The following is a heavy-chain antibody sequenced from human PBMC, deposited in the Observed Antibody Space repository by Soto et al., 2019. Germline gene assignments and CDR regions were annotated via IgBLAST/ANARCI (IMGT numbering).Heavy chain of an antibody. CDR2: ISSSSSTI. CDR3: ARGLRFLALGSYYYYYYMDV. J-gene: IGHJ6*03. V-gene: IGHV3-48*01. Sequence: PGGSLRLSCAASGFTFSSYSMNWVRQAPGKGLEWVSYISSSSSTIYYADSVKGRFTISRDNAKNSLYLQMNSLRAEDTAVYYCARGLRFLALGSYYYYYYMDVWGKGTTVTVSS. CDR1: GFTFSSYS. D-gene: IGHD3-3*01.